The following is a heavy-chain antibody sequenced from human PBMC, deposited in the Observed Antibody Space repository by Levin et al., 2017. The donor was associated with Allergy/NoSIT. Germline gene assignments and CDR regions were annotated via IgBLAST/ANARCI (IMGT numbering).Heavy chain of an antibody. CDR1: GFTFSSYA. D-gene: IGHD3-3*01. Sequence: GESLKISCAASGFTFSSYAMSWVRQAPGKGLEWVSAISGSGGSTYYADSVKGRFTISRDNSKNTLYLQMNSLRAEDTAVYYCAKDKIFGVVPNWFDLWGQGTLVTVSS. J-gene: IGHJ5*02. CDR3: AKDKIFGVVPNWFDL. CDR2: ISGSGGST. V-gene: IGHV3-23*01.